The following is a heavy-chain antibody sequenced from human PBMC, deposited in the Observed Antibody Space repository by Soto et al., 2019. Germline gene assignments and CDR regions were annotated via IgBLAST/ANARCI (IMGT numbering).Heavy chain of an antibody. CDR2: IISDGSST. CDR1: GFTFSSYW. D-gene: IGHD3-22*01. V-gene: IGHV3-74*01. CDR3: AREMYYYDSSGYPNWFDP. Sequence: EVQLVESGGGLVQPGGSLRLSCAASGFTFSSYWMHWVRQAPGKGLVWVSRIISDGSSTSYADSVKGRFTISRDNAKNTLYLQMNSLRAEDTAVYYCAREMYYYDSSGYPNWFDPWGQGTLVTVSS. J-gene: IGHJ5*02.